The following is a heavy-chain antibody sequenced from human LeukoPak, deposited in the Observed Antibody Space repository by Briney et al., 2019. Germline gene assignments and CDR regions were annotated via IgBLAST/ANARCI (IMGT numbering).Heavy chain of an antibody. CDR1: GFFFSSHW. J-gene: IGHJ3*02. D-gene: IGHD2-15*01. V-gene: IGHV3-7*02. CDR2: IKHDGTEQ. Sequence: GGSLRLSCAASGFFFSSHWVSWVRQAPGKGLEWVANIKHDGTEQYFVDSVKGRFTISRDNAKNSLFLQMNSLRAEDTAVYYCGRYCSGGSCYLDAFDIWGQGTMVTVSS. CDR3: GRYCSGGSCYLDAFDI.